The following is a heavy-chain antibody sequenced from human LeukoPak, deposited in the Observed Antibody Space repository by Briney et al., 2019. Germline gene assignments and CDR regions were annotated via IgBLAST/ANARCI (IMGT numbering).Heavy chain of an antibody. Sequence: PGGSLRLSCAASGFTFSSYWMHWVRQAPGKGLVWVSRTNSDGSSTSYADSVKGRFTISRDNAKNTLYLQMNSLRAEDTAVYYCARENDFWSGVNFDYWGQRTLVTVSS. CDR3: ARENDFWSGVNFDY. CDR1: GFTFSSYW. J-gene: IGHJ4*02. D-gene: IGHD3-3*01. CDR2: TNSDGSST. V-gene: IGHV3-74*01.